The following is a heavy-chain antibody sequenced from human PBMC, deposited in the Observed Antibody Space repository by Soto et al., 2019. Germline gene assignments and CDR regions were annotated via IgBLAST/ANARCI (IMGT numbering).Heavy chain of an antibody. CDR3: AKKRGVLEWLLFYYYYYMDV. Sequence: GGSLRLSCAASGFTFSSYAMSWVRQAPGKGLEWVSAISGSGGSTYYADSVKGRFTISRDNSKNTLYLQMNSLRAEDTAVYYCAKKRGVLEWLLFYYYYYMDVWGKGTTVTVSS. CDR2: ISGSGGST. V-gene: IGHV3-23*01. CDR1: GFTFSSYA. J-gene: IGHJ6*03. D-gene: IGHD3-3*01.